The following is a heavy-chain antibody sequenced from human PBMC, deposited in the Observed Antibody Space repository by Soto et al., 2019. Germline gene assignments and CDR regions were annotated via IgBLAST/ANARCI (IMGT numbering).Heavy chain of an antibody. J-gene: IGHJ6*02. CDR2: SYYSGST. CDR3: ARQEGYSNYHYFNGVDV. Sequence: SETLSLTCSVSGGSISSSGNYWGWIRQPPGKGLEWIGNSYYSGSTFYNPSLKSRVTISVDSSKNQFSLELSSVTAADTAVYFCARQEGYSNYHYFNGVDVWGQGTTVTAP. D-gene: IGHD4-4*01. CDR1: GGSISSSGNY. V-gene: IGHV4-39*01.